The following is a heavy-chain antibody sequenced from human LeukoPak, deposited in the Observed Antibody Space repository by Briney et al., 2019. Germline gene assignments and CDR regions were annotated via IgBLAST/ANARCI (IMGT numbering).Heavy chain of an antibody. CDR2: IYYSGST. J-gene: IGHJ5*02. CDR1: GGSISSYY. Sequence: SETLSLTCTVSGGSISSYYWSWIRQPPGKGLEWIGYIYYSGSTNYNPSLKSRVTISVDTSKNQFSLKLSSVTAADTAVYYCARGWRDVLLWFGAPFDPWGQGTLVTVSS. CDR3: ARGWRDVLLWFGAPFDP. D-gene: IGHD3-10*01. V-gene: IGHV4-59*01.